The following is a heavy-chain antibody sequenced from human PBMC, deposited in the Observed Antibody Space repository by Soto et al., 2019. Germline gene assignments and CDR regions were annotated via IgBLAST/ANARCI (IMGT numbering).Heavy chain of an antibody. CDR1: GYTFTCYG. Sequence: QVQLVQSGAEVKKPGASVKVSCKASGYTFTCYGISWVRQAPGQGLEWMGWISAYNGNTNYAQKLQGRVTMTTGTSTRTAYMELRRLRSDDTAVYYCARVPPYYDRSYGDYWGQGTLVTVSS. V-gene: IGHV1-18*01. CDR3: ARVPPYYDRSYGDY. CDR2: ISAYNGNT. J-gene: IGHJ4*02. D-gene: IGHD3-22*01.